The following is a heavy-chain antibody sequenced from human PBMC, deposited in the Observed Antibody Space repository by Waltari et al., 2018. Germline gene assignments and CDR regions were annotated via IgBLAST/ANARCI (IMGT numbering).Heavy chain of an antibody. Sequence: VQLVGSGGGLVRPGGALRLACAASRFTFSRYSRNWVRQAPGKGLEWVSSISSSSSYIYYADSVKGRFTISRDNAKNSLYLQMNSLRAEDTAVYYCAREGFYYYYMDVWGKGTTVTISS. J-gene: IGHJ6*03. CDR1: RFTFSRYS. V-gene: IGHV3-21*01. CDR2: ISSSSSYI. CDR3: AREGFYYYYMDV.